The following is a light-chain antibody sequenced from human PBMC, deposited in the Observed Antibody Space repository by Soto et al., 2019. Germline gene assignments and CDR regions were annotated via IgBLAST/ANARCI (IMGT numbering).Light chain of an antibody. CDR1: QSVSSN. Sequence: EIVLTQSPATLSVSPGERATLSCRASQSVSSNLAWYQQKPGQAPRLLIYDASNRTTAIQARFSGSGSGTDFTLTISSLEPEDFAVYYCKQRSNWPPTFGQGTKVDIK. J-gene: IGKJ1*01. V-gene: IGKV3-11*01. CDR3: KQRSNWPPT. CDR2: DAS.